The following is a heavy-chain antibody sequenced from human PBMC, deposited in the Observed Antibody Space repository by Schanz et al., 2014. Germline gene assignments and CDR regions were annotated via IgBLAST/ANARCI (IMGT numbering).Heavy chain of an antibody. V-gene: IGHV3-33*08. Sequence: QVHLVESGGGVVQPGRSRRLSCEASGFTFSSYGMHWVRQAPGKGLEWVAVIWYNGSNKYYADSVKGRFTISRDNAKNSLYLQMNSLRAEDTALYYCARDTAQSCIGPSCFEYFQHWGQGALVTVSS. CDR1: GFTFSSYG. CDR2: IWYNGSNK. J-gene: IGHJ1*01. CDR3: ARDTAQSCIGPSCFEYFQH. D-gene: IGHD2-2*01.